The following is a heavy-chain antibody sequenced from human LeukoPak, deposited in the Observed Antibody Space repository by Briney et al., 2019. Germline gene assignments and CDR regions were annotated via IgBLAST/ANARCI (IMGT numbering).Heavy chain of an antibody. CDR3: ARLSLGTNPPYDY. CDR2: IHYTGNT. Sequence: SETLSLTCTVSGGSISGYYWSWIRQPPGKGLEYIGYIHYTGNTNYNPSLKSRVTISLGTSKNQLSLKLNSVTAADTAVYYCARLSLGTNPPYDYWGQGTLVTVSS. V-gene: IGHV4-59*01. J-gene: IGHJ4*02. D-gene: IGHD3-16*01. CDR1: GGSISGYY.